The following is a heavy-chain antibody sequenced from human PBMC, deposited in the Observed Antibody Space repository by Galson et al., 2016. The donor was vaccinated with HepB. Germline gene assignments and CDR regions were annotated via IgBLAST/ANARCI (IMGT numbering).Heavy chain of an antibody. CDR3: ARVPETVTAIYYYYYGMDV. CDR1: GFTFSSYE. CDR2: ISSSGTTI. D-gene: IGHD2-21*02. V-gene: IGHV3-48*03. J-gene: IGHJ6*02. Sequence: SLRLSCAASGFTFSSYEMNWVRQAPGEGLEWVSYISSSGTTIYYADSVKGRFTISRDNAKNSLYLQMNSLRAEDTAVYYCARVPETVTAIYYYYYGMDVWGQGTTVTVSS.